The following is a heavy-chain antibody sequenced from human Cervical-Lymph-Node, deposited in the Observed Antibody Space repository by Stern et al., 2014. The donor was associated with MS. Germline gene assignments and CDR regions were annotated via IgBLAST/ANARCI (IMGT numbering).Heavy chain of an antibody. J-gene: IGHJ6*02. CDR3: AKDLGRGVVVVPLYGLDV. CDR1: GFTFSTYA. V-gene: IGHV3-23*04. CDR2: ISDSGVYT. D-gene: IGHD2-2*01. Sequence: EVQLVESGGGLVQPGGSLRLSCAASGFTFSTYAFSWVRQAPGKGLEWVSSISDSGVYTYYADSVKVRFTISRDNSKSMLYLEMQSLRAEDTAVYHCAKDLGRGVVVVPLYGLDVRGQGTTVTVSS.